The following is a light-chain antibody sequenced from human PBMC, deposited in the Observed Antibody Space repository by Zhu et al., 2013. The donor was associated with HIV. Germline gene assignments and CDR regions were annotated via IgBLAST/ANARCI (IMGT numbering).Light chain of an antibody. CDR2: GAS. CDR3: QQYNNWPPRLT. V-gene: IGKV1-8*01. J-gene: IGKJ4*01. CDR1: QPISTF. Sequence: AIRMTQSPSSLSASTGDRVTITCRASQPISTFLAWYQQTPGTAPKLLIYGASNFQSGVPSRFSGSGSGTDFTLTISCLQSEDFAVYYCQQYNNWPPRLTFGGGTTVEIK.